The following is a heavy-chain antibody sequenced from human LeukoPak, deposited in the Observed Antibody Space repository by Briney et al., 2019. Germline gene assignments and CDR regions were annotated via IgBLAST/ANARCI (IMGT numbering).Heavy chain of an antibody. CDR2: VSGGDTRT. CDR3: ARVAVAGPTGWFDP. D-gene: IGHD6-19*01. J-gene: IGHJ5*02. Sequence: PGGSLRLSCEASGFTFSTYAMSWVRQAPGKGLEWVSVVSGGDTRTFYADSVKGRFTISRDNSKTTLYLQMNSLRAEDTAVYYCARVAVAGPTGWFDPWGQGTLVTVSS. CDR1: GFTFSTYA. V-gene: IGHV3-23*01.